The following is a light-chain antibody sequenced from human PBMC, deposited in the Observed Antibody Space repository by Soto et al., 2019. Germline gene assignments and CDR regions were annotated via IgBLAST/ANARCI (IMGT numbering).Light chain of an antibody. J-gene: IGKJ1*01. CDR3: QQYYSSPWT. CDR1: QGISSY. V-gene: IGKV1-8*01. CDR2: ATS. Sequence: AIRMTQSPSSLSAYTGDRVTITCRASQGISSYLAWYQQKPGKAPKLLIYATSTLQSGVPSRFSGSGSGTDFTLTISCLQSEDFATYYCQQYYSSPWTFGQGTKVDIK.